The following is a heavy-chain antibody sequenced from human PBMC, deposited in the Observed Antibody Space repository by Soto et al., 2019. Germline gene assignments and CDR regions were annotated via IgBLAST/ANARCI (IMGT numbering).Heavy chain of an antibody. J-gene: IGHJ5*02. CDR2: INHSGST. CDR1: GGSFRGYD. D-gene: IGHD1-26*01. V-gene: IGHV4-34*01. Sequence: PSETLSLTCAVYGGSFRGYDWSWIRQPTGKGLEWIGEINHSGSTNYNPSLKSRVTISVDTSKNQFSLKLSSVTAADTAVYYCARVREPLTGGPWFDPWGQGTLVTVSS. CDR3: ARVREPLTGGPWFDP.